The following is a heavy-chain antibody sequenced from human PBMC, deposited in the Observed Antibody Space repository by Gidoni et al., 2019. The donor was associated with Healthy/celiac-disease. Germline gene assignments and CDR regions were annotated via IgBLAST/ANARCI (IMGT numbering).Heavy chain of an antibody. CDR2: IRSKAYGGTT. V-gene: IGHV3-49*03. CDR3: TREGYYYDSSGYYYTYYFDY. CDR1: GFTFGDYA. J-gene: IGHJ4*02. D-gene: IGHD3-22*01. Sequence: EVQLVESGGGLVQPGRSLRLSCTASGFTFGDYAMSWFRQAPGKGLEWVGFIRSKAYGGTTEYAASVKGRFTISRDDSKSIAYLQMNSLKTEDTAVYYCTREGYYYDSSGYYYTYYFDYWGQGTLVTVSS.